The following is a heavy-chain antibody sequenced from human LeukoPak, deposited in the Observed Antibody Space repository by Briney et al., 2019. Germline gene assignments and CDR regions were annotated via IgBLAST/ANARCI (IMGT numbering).Heavy chain of an antibody. Sequence: RPSETLSLTCTVSGGSVSSSGYSWNWIRQPPGKGLEWIGYIYYSGSTNYNPSLKSRVTISVDTSKNQFSLKLSSVTAADTAMYYCAREEKGYFDYWGQGTLVTVSS. CDR3: AREEKGYFDY. V-gene: IGHV4-61*08. CDR1: GGSVSSSGYS. CDR2: IYYSGST. J-gene: IGHJ4*02.